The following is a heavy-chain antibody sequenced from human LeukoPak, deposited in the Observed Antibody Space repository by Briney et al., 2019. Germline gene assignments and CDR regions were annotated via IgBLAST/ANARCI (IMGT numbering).Heavy chain of an antibody. Sequence: SETLSLTCAVSGGSISSSNWWSWVRQPPGKGLEWIGEIYHSGSTNYNSSLKSRVTISVDKSKNQFSLKLSSVTAADTAVYYCARDHGEEGGYHFDYWGQGTLVTVSS. CDR2: IYHSGST. CDR3: ARDHGEEGGYHFDY. CDR1: GGSISSSNW. J-gene: IGHJ4*02. V-gene: IGHV4-4*02. D-gene: IGHD3-10*01.